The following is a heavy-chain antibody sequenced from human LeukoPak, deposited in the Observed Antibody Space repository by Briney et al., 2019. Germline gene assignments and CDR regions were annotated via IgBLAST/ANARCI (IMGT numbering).Heavy chain of an antibody. D-gene: IGHD2-2*02. V-gene: IGHV1-69*13. J-gene: IGHJ4*02. CDR3: ARGDPGPLKYQLLYDHIY. Sequence: SVKVSCKASGGTFSSYAISWVRQAPGQGLEWMGGIIPIFGTANYAQKFQGRVTITADESTSTAYMELSSLRSEDTAVYYCARGDPGPLKYQLLYDHIYWGQGTLVTVSS. CDR1: GGTFSSYA. CDR2: IIPIFGTA.